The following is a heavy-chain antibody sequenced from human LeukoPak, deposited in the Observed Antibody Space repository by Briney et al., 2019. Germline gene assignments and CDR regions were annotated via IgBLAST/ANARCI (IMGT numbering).Heavy chain of an antibody. CDR3: AGEKLGITMVRGVPDNYGMDV. J-gene: IGHJ6*02. CDR1: GGSISSGGYY. CDR2: IYYSGST. Sequence: SETLSLTCTVSGGSISSGGYYWSWIRQHPGKGLEWIGYIYYSGSTYYNPSLKSRVTISVDTSKNQFSLKLSSVTAADTAVYYCAGEKLGITMVRGVPDNYGMDVWGQGTTVTVSS. V-gene: IGHV4-31*03. D-gene: IGHD3-10*01.